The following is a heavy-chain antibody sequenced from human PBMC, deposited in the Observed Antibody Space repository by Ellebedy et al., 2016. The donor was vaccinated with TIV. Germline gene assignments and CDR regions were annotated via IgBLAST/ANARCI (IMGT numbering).Heavy chain of an antibody. CDR1: GFTVSNYF. D-gene: IGHD5-18*01. J-gene: IGHJ4*02. V-gene: IGHV3-66*01. Sequence: GESLKISXVASGFTVSNYFISWVRQAPGKGLEWVSIIYAGDSTYYADSVRGRFTISRDNSHNTLYLQMNGLRTEDTAVYYCASKLDASLVDDYWGQGTLVTVSS. CDR3: ASKLDASLVDDY. CDR2: IYAGDST.